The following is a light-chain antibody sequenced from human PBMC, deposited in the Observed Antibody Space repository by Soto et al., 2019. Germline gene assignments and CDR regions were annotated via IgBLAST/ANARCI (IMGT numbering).Light chain of an antibody. CDR3: QQYGSSPFT. Sequence: EIVLTQCPGTLSLSPGERGTLSCGASQSVSSNCLTWYQQKPGQAPRLLIYGASSRATGIPDRFSGSGSGTDFTLTISRLEPEDFAVYYCQQYGSSPFTFGPGTKVDIK. CDR1: QSVSSNC. V-gene: IGKV3-20*01. CDR2: GAS. J-gene: IGKJ3*01.